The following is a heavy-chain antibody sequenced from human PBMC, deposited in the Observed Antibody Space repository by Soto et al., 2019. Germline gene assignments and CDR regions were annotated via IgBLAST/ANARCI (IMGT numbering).Heavy chain of an antibody. CDR2: INTNSGNT. Sequence: QVQLVQSGAEVKKPGASVKVSCKASVYTFTSYDINWVRQSTGQELEGMGWINTNSGNTGYAQKFQGRVTMTRITSIVTAYMELISMRAEDTAVYYCAREHSSSWRFDYWGQGTLVTVSS. V-gene: IGHV1-8*01. CDR3: AREHSSSWRFDY. CDR1: VYTFTSYD. D-gene: IGHD6-13*01. J-gene: IGHJ4*02.